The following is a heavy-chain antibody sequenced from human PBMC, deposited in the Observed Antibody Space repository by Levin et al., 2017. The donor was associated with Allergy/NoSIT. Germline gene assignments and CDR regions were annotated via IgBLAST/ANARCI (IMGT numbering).Heavy chain of an antibody. V-gene: IGHV1-18*01. CDR1: GYTFTNYG. J-gene: IGHJ5*02. D-gene: IGHD3/OR15-3a*01. CDR2: ISGYNGNT. Sequence: PRASVKVSCKASGYTFTNYGVSWVRQFPGQGLEWMGWISGYNGNTNYPQKLQGRVTLTIDSSTTTVFMELRGLTSDDTAVYYCARDGVYDFRSPHYWGYFDRWGQGTLVTVSS. CDR3: ARDGVYDFRSPHYWGYFDR.